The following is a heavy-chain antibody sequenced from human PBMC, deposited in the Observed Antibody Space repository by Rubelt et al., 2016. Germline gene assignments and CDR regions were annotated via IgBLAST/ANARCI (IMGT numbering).Heavy chain of an antibody. CDR3: ARKSYGDTGYYFDY. Sequence: QVQLVQSGAEVKKPGSSVQVSCKASGGTFSSYAISWVRQAPGQGIEWMGGSIPIFGPANYAQRFQGRVTITADESTSTAYMELSSLRSEDTAVYYCARKSYGDTGYYFDYWGQGTLVTVSS. CDR2: SIPIFGPA. CDR1: GGTFSSYA. V-gene: IGHV1-69*12. J-gene: IGHJ4*02. D-gene: IGHD4-17*01.